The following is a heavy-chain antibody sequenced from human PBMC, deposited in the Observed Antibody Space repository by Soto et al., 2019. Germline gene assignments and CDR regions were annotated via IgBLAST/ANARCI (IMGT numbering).Heavy chain of an antibody. CDR2: ISTSGGNT. CDR3: ATTSNGFYSYFDS. D-gene: IGHD3-22*01. V-gene: IGHV3-23*01. Sequence: GGSLRLSCAASGFTFSTYVMNWVRLAPGKGLEWVSGISTSGGNTYYADSVKGRFTISRDNSKTTLYLQMNSLRAEDTAVYYCATTSNGFYSYFDSWGQGTLVTVSS. CDR1: GFTFSTYV. J-gene: IGHJ4*02.